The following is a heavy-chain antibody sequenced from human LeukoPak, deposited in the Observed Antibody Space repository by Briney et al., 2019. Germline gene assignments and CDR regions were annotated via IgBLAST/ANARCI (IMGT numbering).Heavy chain of an antibody. V-gene: IGHV4-30-4*01. CDR2: IYYSGST. D-gene: IGHD5-18*01. CDR3: ARGDASMLTGIDY. J-gene: IGHJ4*02. CDR1: GGSISGGDYH. Sequence: SETLSLTCTVSGGSISGGDYHWSWIRQPPGKGLEWIGYIYYSGSTYYNPSLKSRVTISVDTSKNQFFLNLRSATAADTAVYYCARGDASMLTGIDYWGQGTLVTVSS.